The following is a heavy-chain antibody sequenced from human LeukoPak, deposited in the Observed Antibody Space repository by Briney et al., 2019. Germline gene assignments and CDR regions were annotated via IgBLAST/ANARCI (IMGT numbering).Heavy chain of an antibody. CDR1: GFTFSSYG. D-gene: IGHD3-22*01. J-gene: IGHJ4*02. CDR2: IWYDGSNK. V-gene: IGHV3-33*01. Sequence: GGSLRLSCAASGFTFSSYGMHWVRQAPGKGLEWVAVIWYDGSNKYYADSVKGRFTISRDNSKNTLYLQMNSLRAEDTAVYYCARDGPRDDSSGYFPYYFDYWGQGTLVTVSS. CDR3: ARDGPRDDSSGYFPYYFDY.